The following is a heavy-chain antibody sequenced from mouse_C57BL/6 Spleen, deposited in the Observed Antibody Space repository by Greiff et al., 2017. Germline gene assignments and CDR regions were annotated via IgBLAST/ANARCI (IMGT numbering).Heavy chain of an antibody. CDR1: GYTFTDYY. V-gene: IGHV1-26*01. D-gene: IGHD1-3*01. CDR2: INPNNGGT. CDR3: ARFSSPSFDY. Sequence: VQLQQSGPELVKPGASVKISCKASGYTFTDYYMNWVKQSHGKSLEWIGDINPNNGGTSYNQKFKGKATLTVDKSSSTAYMELRSLTSEDSAVYYCARFSSPSFDYWGQGTTLTVSS. J-gene: IGHJ2*01.